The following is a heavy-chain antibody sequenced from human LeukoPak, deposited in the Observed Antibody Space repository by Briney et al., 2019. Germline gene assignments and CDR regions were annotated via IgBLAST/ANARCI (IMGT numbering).Heavy chain of an antibody. CDR3: ARRQDNDFWSGYSSYYFDY. Sequence: GGSLRLSCAASGFTFDDYGMSWVRQAPGKGLEWVSGINWNGGSTGYADSVKGRFTISRDNAKNSLYLQMNSLRAEDTALYYCARRQDNDFWSGYSSYYFDYWGQGTLVTVSS. CDR1: GFTFDDYG. V-gene: IGHV3-20*04. CDR2: INWNGGST. J-gene: IGHJ4*02. D-gene: IGHD3-3*01.